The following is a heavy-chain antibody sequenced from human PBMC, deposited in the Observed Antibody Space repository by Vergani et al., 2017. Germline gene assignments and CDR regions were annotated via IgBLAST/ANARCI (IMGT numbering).Heavy chain of an antibody. V-gene: IGHV3-74*03. CDR2: IKSDGSIT. D-gene: IGHD3-9*01. CDR3: ARARCIETCYMSNWLDS. J-gene: IGHJ5*01. Sequence: DVHLAESGGGFFQPGGSLRLSCSPSGFSFNSYWMHWVRQVPGKGLLWVSRIKSDGSITAYADSVKGRFTISRDNAQNTLYLQMNSLRVEDTGVYYCARARCIETCYMSNWLDSWGQGTLVTVSS. CDR1: GFSFNSYW.